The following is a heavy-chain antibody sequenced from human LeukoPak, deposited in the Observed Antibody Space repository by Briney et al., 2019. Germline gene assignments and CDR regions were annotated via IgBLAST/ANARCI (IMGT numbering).Heavy chain of an antibody. CDR1: GGSFSGYY. Sequence: PSETLSLTCAVYGGSFSGYYWSWIRQPPGKGLEWIGEINHSGSTNYNPSLKSRVTISVDTSKNQFSLKLSSVTAAGTAVYYCARIPYAVAGPRLVDYWGQGTLVTVSP. CDR2: INHSGST. CDR3: ARIPYAVAGPRLVDY. D-gene: IGHD6-19*01. J-gene: IGHJ4*02. V-gene: IGHV4-34*01.